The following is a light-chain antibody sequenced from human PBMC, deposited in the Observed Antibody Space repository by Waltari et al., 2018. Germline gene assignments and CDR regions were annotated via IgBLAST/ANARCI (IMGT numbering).Light chain of an antibody. J-gene: IGLJ1*01. CDR2: DVS. CDR1: SSDVGGYHY. Sequence: QSALTQPASVSGSPGQSITISCTVTSSDVGGYHYVSWYQQHPGKAPKLMIYDVSNRPSGVSNRFSGSKSGNTASLTISGLQAEDEADYYCSSYTSSSILFGTGTKVTVL. V-gene: IGLV2-14*03. CDR3: SSYTSSSIL.